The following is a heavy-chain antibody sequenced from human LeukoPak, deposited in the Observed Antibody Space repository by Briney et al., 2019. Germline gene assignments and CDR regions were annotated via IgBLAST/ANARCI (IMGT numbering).Heavy chain of an antibody. V-gene: IGHV3-30-3*01. J-gene: IGHJ4*02. D-gene: IGHD3-22*01. Sequence: GRSLRLSCAASGFTFSSYAMHWVRQAPGKGLEWVAAISYDGSNKYYADSVKGRFTISRDNSKNTLYLQMNSLRAEGTAVYYCARDGYYYDSSGYYYIDYWGQGTLVTVSS. CDR3: ARDGYYYDSSGYYYIDY. CDR1: GFTFSSYA. CDR2: ISYDGSNK.